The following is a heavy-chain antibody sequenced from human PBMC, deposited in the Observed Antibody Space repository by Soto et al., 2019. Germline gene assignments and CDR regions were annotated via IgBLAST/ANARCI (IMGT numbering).Heavy chain of an antibody. D-gene: IGHD2-15*01. J-gene: IGHJ4*02. V-gene: IGHV3-23*01. CDR2: ISGSGGST. CDR1: GFTFRSHA. CDR3: AKEGYCSGATCYRVLDF. Sequence: EVQLLESGGGLVQPGGSLRLSCAASGFTFRSHAMSWVRQAPGKGLEWVSSISGSGGSTYYADSVKGRFTISRDNSENTLYLQMNSLRAEDTAVYYCAKEGYCSGATCYRVLDFWGQGTLVTVSS.